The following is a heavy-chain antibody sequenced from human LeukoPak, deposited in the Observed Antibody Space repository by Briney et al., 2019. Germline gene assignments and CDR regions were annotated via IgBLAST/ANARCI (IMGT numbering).Heavy chain of an antibody. CDR1: GVTFSAYA. J-gene: IGHJ4*02. V-gene: IGHV3-11*01. CDR3: ARLGIITAAGSNDY. Sequence: GGSLRLSCAASGVTFSAYAMNWVRQAPGKGLEWVSYISYSGDTIYYADSVKGRFTVSRDNAKNSLYLQMNSLRAEDTAVYYCARLGIITAAGSNDYWGQGTLVTVSS. CDR2: ISYSGDTI. D-gene: IGHD6-13*01.